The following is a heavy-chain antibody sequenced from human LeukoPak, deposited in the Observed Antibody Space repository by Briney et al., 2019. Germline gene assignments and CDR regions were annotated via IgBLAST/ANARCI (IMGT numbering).Heavy chain of an antibody. V-gene: IGHV3-23*01. D-gene: IGHD2-21*02. CDR3: AQRDPSYHFDY. CDR2: VSSSGGHT. J-gene: IGHJ4*01. Sequence: GSLRLSCAASGFTFSSFGMSWVRQAPGKGLERVSAVSSSGGHTFYADSVKGRFTISRDNSKSTLYLQMNSLRAEDTAAYYCAQRDPSYHFDYWGRGTLVTVSS. CDR1: GFTFSSFG.